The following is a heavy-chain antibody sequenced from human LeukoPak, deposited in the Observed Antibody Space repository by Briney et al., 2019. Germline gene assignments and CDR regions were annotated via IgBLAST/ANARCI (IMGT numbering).Heavy chain of an antibody. V-gene: IGHV3-53*01. Sequence: GGSLRLSCAASGFTVSTVYMTWVRQAPGKGLEWVSVIYGGHSAYYADSVKDRFTISRDNPKNTLNLQMNSLRAEDTAVYYCAREIGQLGGAFDIWGQGTMVTVSS. CDR3: AREIGQLGGAFDI. D-gene: IGHD7-27*01. J-gene: IGHJ3*02. CDR1: GFTVSTVY. CDR2: IYGGHSA.